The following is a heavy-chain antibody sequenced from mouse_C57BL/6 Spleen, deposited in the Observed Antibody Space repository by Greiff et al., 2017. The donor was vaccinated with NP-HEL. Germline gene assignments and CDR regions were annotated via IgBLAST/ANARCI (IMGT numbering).Heavy chain of an antibody. V-gene: IGHV1-50*01. J-gene: IGHJ3*01. CDR2: IDPSDSYT. CDR1: GYTFTSYW. Sequence: QVQLQQPGAELVKPGASVKLSCKASGYTFTSYWMQWVKQRPGQGLEWIGEIDPSDSYTNYSQKFKGKATLTVDTSSSTAYMQLSSLTSEDSAVYYCARSGSNYVGFAYWGQGTLVTVSA. D-gene: IGHD2-5*01. CDR3: ARSGSNYVGFAY.